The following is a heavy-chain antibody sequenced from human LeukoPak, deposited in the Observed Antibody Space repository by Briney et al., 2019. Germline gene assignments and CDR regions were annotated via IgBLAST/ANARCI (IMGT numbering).Heavy chain of an antibody. Sequence: GGSLRLSCAASGFTFSSYSMNWVRQAPQKGQEWVSSITSSSDYIYYADSVKGRLTISRQNAKNSMYLQMNTLRAEDTVVYYCARKYCSGGSCYWGFDYWGQGTLVTVSS. CDR3: ARKYCSGGSCYWGFDY. D-gene: IGHD2-15*01. J-gene: IGHJ4*02. CDR2: ITSSSDYI. V-gene: IGHV3-21*01. CDR1: GFTFSSYS.